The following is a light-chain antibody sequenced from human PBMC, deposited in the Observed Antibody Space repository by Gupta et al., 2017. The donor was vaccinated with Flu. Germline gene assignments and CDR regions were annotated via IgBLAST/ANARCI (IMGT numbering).Light chain of an antibody. Sequence: QSVLAQPPSVSGAAGQRVTISCTGSSSNIGGGYDVHWYQQFPGTAPKLLISGNNNQPSGVPDRFSGSKSGTSASLAITGLQAEDETDYYCQSYDASLSGSVFGGGTKLTVL. V-gene: IGLV1-40*01. CDR3: QSYDASLSGSV. J-gene: IGLJ2*01. CDR2: GNN. CDR1: SSNIGGGYD.